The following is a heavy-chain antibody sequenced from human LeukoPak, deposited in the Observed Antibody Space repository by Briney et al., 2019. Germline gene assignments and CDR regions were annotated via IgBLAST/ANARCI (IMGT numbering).Heavy chain of an antibody. Sequence: SETLSLTCTVSGGSISSYYWSWIRQPPGKGPEWIGYIYYSGSTNYNPSLKSRVTISVDTSKNQFSLKLSSVTAADTAVYYCARGVQWLVFDRWGQGTLVTVSS. CDR2: IYYSGST. CDR1: GGSISSYY. D-gene: IGHD6-19*01. J-gene: IGHJ5*02. V-gene: IGHV4-59*01. CDR3: ARGVQWLVFDR.